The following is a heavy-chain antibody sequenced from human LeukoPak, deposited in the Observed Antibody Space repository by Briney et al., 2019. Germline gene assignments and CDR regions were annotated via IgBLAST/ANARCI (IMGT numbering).Heavy chain of an antibody. CDR2: VNHSGST. J-gene: IGHJ4*02. CDR1: GWTFSGYY. V-gene: IGHV4-34*01. Sequence: SETLSLTCAVYGWTFSGYYWSRIRQPPGKGLEWIGDVNHSGSTNYNPSLKSRVTISVDTSKNQFSLKLSSVTAADTGVYYCARVGSVGEVYYFDYWGQGTLVTVSS. D-gene: IGHD3-10*01. CDR3: ARVGSVGEVYYFDY.